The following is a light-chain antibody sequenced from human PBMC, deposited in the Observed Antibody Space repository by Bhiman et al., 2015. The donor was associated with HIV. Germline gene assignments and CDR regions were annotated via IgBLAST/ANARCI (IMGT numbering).Light chain of an antibody. Sequence: NFMLTQPHSMSESPGKTVIISCTGSSAPTTLIYANNQRPSGVPDRFSGSIDSSSKSASLSISGLTTEDEADYYCQSYDSGTHHWVFGGGTKLTVL. J-gene: IGLJ3*02. CDR1: S. V-gene: IGLV6-57*02. CDR2: ANN. CDR3: QSYDSGTHHWV.